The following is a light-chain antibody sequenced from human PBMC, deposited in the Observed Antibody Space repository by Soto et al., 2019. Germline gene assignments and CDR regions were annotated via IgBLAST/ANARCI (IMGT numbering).Light chain of an antibody. CDR2: EVT. CDR1: SSDVGGNNY. Sequence: QSALTQPPSASGSPGQSVAISCTGTSSDVGGNNYVSWYQQHPGKAPKLMVYEVTKRPSGVPDRFSGSKSGNTASLTVSGLQAADEADYYFSSYAGRNNVIFGGGTKLTVL. J-gene: IGLJ2*01. CDR3: SSYAGRNNVI. V-gene: IGLV2-8*01.